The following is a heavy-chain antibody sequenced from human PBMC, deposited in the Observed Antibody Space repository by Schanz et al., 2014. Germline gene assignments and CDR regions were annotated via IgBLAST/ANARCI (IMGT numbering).Heavy chain of an antibody. Sequence: EVHLLESGGGLVPPGGSLRLSCAASGFNFSDYAMTWVRQARGKGLEWVSAMNESHSTIYYADSVRGRFTISRDNSKTTVYLQMNSLRAEDTAVYYCAKDAENTAMITDYFDYWGQGTLVTVSS. CDR1: GFNFSDYA. V-gene: IGHV3-23*01. CDR2: MNESHSTI. CDR3: AKDAENTAMITDYFDY. J-gene: IGHJ4*02. D-gene: IGHD5-18*01.